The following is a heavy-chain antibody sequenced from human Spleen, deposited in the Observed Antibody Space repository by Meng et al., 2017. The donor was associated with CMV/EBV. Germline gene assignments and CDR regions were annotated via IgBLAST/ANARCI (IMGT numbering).Heavy chain of an antibody. J-gene: IGHJ6*02. CDR1: GYTFSSYA. V-gene: IGHV1-18*01. D-gene: IGHD3-3*01. CDR2: ISAYNGNT. Sequence: ASVKVSCKASGYTFSSYAISWVRQAPGQGLEWMGWISAYNGNTNYAQKLQGRVTMTTDTSTSTAYMELRSLRSDDTAVYYCARTAYYDFWSGYSEDYYYYGMDVWGQGTTVTVSS. CDR3: ARTAYYDFWSGYSEDYYYYGMDV.